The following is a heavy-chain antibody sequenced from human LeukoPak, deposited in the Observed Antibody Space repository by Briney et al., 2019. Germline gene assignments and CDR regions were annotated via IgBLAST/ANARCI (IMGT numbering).Heavy chain of an antibody. Sequence: GGSLRLSCAASGFTFRSYGMNWVRQAPGQGLEWVSGISNGGRSAYYADSVKGRFTISRDNSKNTLYLQMNSLRAEDTAVYYCARVLVVVTGNYMDVWGKGTTVTISS. CDR3: ARVLVVVTGNYMDV. D-gene: IGHD2-21*02. CDR1: GFTFRSYG. CDR2: ISNGGRSA. J-gene: IGHJ6*03. V-gene: IGHV3-23*01.